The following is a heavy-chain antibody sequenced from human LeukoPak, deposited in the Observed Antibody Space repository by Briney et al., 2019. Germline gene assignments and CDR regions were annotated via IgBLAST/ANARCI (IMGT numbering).Heavy chain of an antibody. V-gene: IGHV4-59*01. CDR3: ARDRRHYDFWSGYKYDAFDI. D-gene: IGHD3-3*01. J-gene: IGHJ3*02. CDR2: IYYSGST. Sequence: SETLSLTCTASGGSISSYYWSWIRQPPGKGLEWIGYIYYSGSTNYNPSLKSRVTISVDTSKNQFSLKLSSVTAADTAVYYCARDRRHYDFWSGYKYDAFDIWGQGTMITVSS. CDR1: GGSISSYY.